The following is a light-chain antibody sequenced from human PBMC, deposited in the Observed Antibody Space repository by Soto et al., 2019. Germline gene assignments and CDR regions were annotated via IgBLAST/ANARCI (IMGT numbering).Light chain of an antibody. Sequence: DIQMTQSPSSLSASVGDRFTITCRASQGIRNDLGWYQQKPGKAPKRLIYAASSLQSGVPSRFSGSGSGTEFTLTISSLQPDDIATYYCQQCHRYLTFGQGTKVDI. J-gene: IGKJ1*01. CDR2: AAS. CDR3: QQCHRYLT. CDR1: QGIRND. V-gene: IGKV1-17*01.